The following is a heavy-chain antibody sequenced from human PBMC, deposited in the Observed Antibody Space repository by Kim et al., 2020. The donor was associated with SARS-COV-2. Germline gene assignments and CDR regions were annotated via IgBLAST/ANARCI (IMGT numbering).Heavy chain of an antibody. D-gene: IGHD3-22*01. V-gene: IGHV4-61*01. CDR1: GGSVSSGSYY. J-gene: IGHJ6*02. Sequence: SETLSLTCTVSGGSVSSGSYYWSWIRQPPGKGLEWIGYIYYSGSTNYNPSLKSRVTISVDTSKNQFSLKLSSVTAADTAVYYCARVLSTYYYDSSGYSYYYYGMDVWGQGTTVTVSS. CDR2: IYYSGST. CDR3: ARVLSTYYYDSSGYSYYYYGMDV.